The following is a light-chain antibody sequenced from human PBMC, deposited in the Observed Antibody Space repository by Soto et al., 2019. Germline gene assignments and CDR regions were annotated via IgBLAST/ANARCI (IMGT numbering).Light chain of an antibody. J-gene: IGKJ1*01. CDR3: QQYHNWWT. CDR2: GAS. V-gene: IGKV3-15*01. Sequence: EIVMTQSPATLSVSPGERVTLSCRASQNIGSNLAWYQQKFGQAPRLLIYGASTRVTGIPARFSGSGSGTEFTLTNTSLQSEDFGLYHCQQYHNWWTFGQGTKVDFK. CDR1: QNIGSN.